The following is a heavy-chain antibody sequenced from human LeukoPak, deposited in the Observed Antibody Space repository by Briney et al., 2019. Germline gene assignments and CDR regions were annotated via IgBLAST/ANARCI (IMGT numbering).Heavy chain of an antibody. D-gene: IGHD3-3*01. CDR2: ISAYNGNT. CDR3: ARAAPYYDFWGGYYRNDNWFDP. J-gene: IGHJ5*02. CDR1: GYTFTSYG. Sequence: ASVKVSCKASGYTFTSYGISWVRQAPGQGLEWMGWISAYNGNTNYAQKLQGRVTMTTDTSTSTAYMELRSLRSDDTAVYYCARAAPYYDFWGGYYRNDNWFDPWGQGTLVTVSS. V-gene: IGHV1-18*01.